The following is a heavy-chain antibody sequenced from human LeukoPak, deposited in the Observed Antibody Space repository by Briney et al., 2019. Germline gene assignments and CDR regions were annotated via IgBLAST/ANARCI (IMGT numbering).Heavy chain of an antibody. CDR2: TYYRSKWYN. D-gene: IGHD2-2*01. J-gene: IGHJ5*02. CDR1: GDSVSSNSAA. Sequence: SQTLSLTCAISGDSVSSNSAAWNWIRQSPSRGLEWLGRTYYRSKWYNDYAVSVKSRITINPDTSKNQFSLQLNSVTPEDTAVYYCARDPHIVVVPAAPAGFDPWGQGTLVTVYS. V-gene: IGHV6-1*01. CDR3: ARDPHIVVVPAAPAGFDP.